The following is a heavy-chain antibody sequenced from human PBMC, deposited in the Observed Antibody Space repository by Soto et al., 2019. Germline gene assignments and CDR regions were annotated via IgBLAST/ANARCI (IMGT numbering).Heavy chain of an antibody. CDR1: GDSVSSGGYY. CDR3: ARENFGVIIHDAFGL. J-gene: IGHJ3*01. Sequence: PSETLSLTCTVSGDSVSSGGYYWNWIRQHPGRGLEWLGYIYDSETTYYNPSLESRLSISVDASKNQFSLKVTSVTPADTAVYYCARENFGVIIHDAFGLWGQGTMVTVSS. V-gene: IGHV4-31*03. CDR2: IYDSETT. D-gene: IGHD2-8*01.